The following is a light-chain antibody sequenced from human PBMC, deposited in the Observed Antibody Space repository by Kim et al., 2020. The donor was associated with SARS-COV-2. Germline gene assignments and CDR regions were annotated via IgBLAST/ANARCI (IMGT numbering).Light chain of an antibody. Sequence: SPGERATLSCRARQSVSGNYLAWYQQKPGQAPRLLIYGASSRAIGIPDRFSGGGSGTDFTFTISRLEPEDFAVYFCQQYGSSPWTFGQGTKVDIK. CDR2: GAS. CDR3: QQYGSSPWT. J-gene: IGKJ1*01. CDR1: QSVSGNY. V-gene: IGKV3-20*01.